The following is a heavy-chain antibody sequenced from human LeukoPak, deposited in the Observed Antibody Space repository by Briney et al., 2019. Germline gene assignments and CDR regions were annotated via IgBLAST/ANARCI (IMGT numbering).Heavy chain of an antibody. CDR3: ASGDSSGYYDY. J-gene: IGHJ4*02. CDR2: TYTSGST. CDR1: GGSISSGSYY. D-gene: IGHD3-22*01. Sequence: SETLSLTCTVSGGSISSGSYYWSWIRQPAGKGLEWIGRTYTSGSTNYNPSLKSRVTISVDTSKNQFSLKLSSVTAADTAVYYCASGDSSGYYDYWGQGTLVTVSS. V-gene: IGHV4-61*02.